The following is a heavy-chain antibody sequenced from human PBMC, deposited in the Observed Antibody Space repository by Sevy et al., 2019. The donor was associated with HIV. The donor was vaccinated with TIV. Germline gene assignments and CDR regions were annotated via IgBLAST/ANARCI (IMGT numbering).Heavy chain of an antibody. CDR2: IVTSIGPG. D-gene: IGHD3-22*01. Sequence: ASVKVSCKASGGSFTSFVFNWVRLAPGQGLEWRGGIVTSIGPGKDAQKFQGRVTITADESTGTTYMELRSLRSEDTAIYYCARPQYDSTGYYPLYFYAMDVWGQGTTVTVSS. CDR1: GGSFTSFV. CDR3: ARPQYDSTGYYPLYFYAMDV. J-gene: IGHJ6*02. V-gene: IGHV1-69*13.